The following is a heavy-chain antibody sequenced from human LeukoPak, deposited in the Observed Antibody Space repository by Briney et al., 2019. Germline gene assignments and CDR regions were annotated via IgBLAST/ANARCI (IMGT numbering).Heavy chain of an antibody. Sequence: SETLSLTCTVSGGSISSYYWSWIRQPPGKGLEWIGYIYYSGSTNYNPSLKSRVTISVDTSKNQFSLKLSSVTAADTAVYYCARLNLGSYFDYWGQGTLVTVSS. CDR1: GGSISSYY. CDR3: ARLNLGSYFDY. V-gene: IGHV4-59*12. CDR2: IYYSGST. D-gene: IGHD3-10*01. J-gene: IGHJ4*02.